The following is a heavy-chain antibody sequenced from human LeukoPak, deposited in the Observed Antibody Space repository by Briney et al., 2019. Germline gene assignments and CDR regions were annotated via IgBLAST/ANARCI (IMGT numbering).Heavy chain of an antibody. D-gene: IGHD6-6*01. V-gene: IGHV3-30*02. CDR1: GFTFSSCA. CDR3: AKVGYTNSHHFDY. Sequence: GGSLRLSCAASGFTFSSCAMHWVRQAPGKGLEWVAFIRYDGTDTSYADSVKGRFTISRDNSKNTLYLQMNSLRTEDTAVYYCAKVGYTNSHHFDYWGQGTLVTVSS. J-gene: IGHJ4*02. CDR2: IRYDGTDT.